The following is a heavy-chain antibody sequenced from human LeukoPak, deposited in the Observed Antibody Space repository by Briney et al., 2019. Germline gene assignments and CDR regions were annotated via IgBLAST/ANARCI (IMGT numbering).Heavy chain of an antibody. CDR2: IYSGGST. CDR3: AKDGGQGADY. D-gene: IGHD3-16*01. CDR1: GLTVSSNS. V-gene: IGHV3-53*01. J-gene: IGHJ4*02. Sequence: GGSLRLSCAASGLTVSSNSMSWVRQAPGKGLEWVSFIYSGGSTYYADSVKGRFTISRDISKNTLYLQMNSLRAEDMAVYYCAKDGGQGADYWGQGTLVTVSS.